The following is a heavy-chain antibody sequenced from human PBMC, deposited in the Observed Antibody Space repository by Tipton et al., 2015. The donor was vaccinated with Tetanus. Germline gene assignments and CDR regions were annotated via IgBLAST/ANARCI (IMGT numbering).Heavy chain of an antibody. Sequence: TLSLTCTVSGGSITSSDYFWGWIRQPPGKGLEWIANVHYTGDTYYSPSLQSRVTISVDTSKNQFSLKLSSVTAADTAIYYCAREVPAAGHFDSWGQGTLVTVSS. CDR2: VHYTGDT. V-gene: IGHV4-39*07. CDR1: GGSITSSDYF. D-gene: IGHD2-2*01. CDR3: AREVPAAGHFDS. J-gene: IGHJ4*02.